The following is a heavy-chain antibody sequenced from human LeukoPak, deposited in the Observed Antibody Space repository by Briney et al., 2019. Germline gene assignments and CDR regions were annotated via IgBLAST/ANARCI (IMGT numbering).Heavy chain of an antibody. Sequence: GGSLRLSCAASVFSFSTYSMNWARQAPGKGLEWISYISRSSDTIYYADSVKGRFTISRDNAKNSLYLQMNSLRAEDAAVYYCARDPPFLPDITGGDYWGQGTLVTVSS. D-gene: IGHD1-14*01. CDR3: ARDPPFLPDITGGDY. CDR1: VFSFSTYS. CDR2: ISRSSDTI. J-gene: IGHJ4*02. V-gene: IGHV3-48*01.